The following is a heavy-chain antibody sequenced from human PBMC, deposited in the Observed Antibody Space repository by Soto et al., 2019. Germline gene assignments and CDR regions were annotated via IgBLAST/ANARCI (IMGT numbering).Heavy chain of an antibody. CDR3: ARDKPSYGGNSGGMDV. D-gene: IGHD4-17*01. CDR1: GFTFSSYS. J-gene: IGHJ6*02. V-gene: IGHV3-21*01. CDR2: ISSSSGYI. Sequence: GGSLRLSCAASGFTFSSYSMNWVRQAPGKGLEWVSSISSSSGYIYYADSVKGRFTISRDNAKNSLYLQMNSLRAEDTAVYYCARDKPSYGGNSGGMDVWGQGTTVTVSS.